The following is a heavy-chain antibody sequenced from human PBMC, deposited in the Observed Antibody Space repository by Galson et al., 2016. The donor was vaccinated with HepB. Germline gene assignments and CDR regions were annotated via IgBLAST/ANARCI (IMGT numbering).Heavy chain of an antibody. J-gene: IGHJ6*02. Sequence: SVKVSCKASDYPFIKYGISWVRQAPGQGLEWMGWINAYNGNTKHAQKLQGRVTMTTDTSTRTAHMELRSLRSDDTAVYYCARDLRGYDYYYAMDVWGQGTTVTVSS. CDR2: INAYNGNT. CDR1: DYPFIKYG. D-gene: IGHD3-16*01. CDR3: ARDLRGYDYYYAMDV. V-gene: IGHV1-18*01.